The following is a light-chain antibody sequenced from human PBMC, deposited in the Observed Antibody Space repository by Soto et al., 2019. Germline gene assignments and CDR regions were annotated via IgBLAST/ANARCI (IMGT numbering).Light chain of an antibody. CDR3: SPYTTSSTRV. J-gene: IGLJ3*02. CDR1: SSDVGGYKF. V-gene: IGLV2-14*01. Sequence: QSALTQPASVSGSPGQSITISCTGTSSDVGGYKFVSWYQQHPGKAPKLMIYEVSNRPSGVSNRFSGSKSGNTASLTISGLQAEDEADYYCSPYTTSSTRVFGGGTKLTVL. CDR2: EVS.